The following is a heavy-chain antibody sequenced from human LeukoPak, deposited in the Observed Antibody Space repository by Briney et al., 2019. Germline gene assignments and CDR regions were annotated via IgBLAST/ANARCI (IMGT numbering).Heavy chain of an antibody. V-gene: IGHV3-11*01. CDR2: ITSSGATI. CDR3: ARSHYGSGSYPARYGMDV. Sequence: GGSLRLSCAASGLPFTDSCMYWIRQAPGKGLDLFPYITSSGATIYHADSVKGRFTISRDNAKSTLYLQMNSLRAEDTGVYYCARSHYGSGSYPARYGMDVWGQGTTVTVSS. CDR1: GLPFTDSC. J-gene: IGHJ6*02. D-gene: IGHD3-10*01.